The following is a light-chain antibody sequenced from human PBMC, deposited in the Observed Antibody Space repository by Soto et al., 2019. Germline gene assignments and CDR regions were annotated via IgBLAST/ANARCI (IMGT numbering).Light chain of an antibody. V-gene: IGKV1-5*03. Sequence: DIQMTQSPSTLSASVGDRVTITCRASQSVTTWLAWYQQKPGKAPKVLVYEASSLQSGVPSRFRGSGSGTEFTLTIVSLQPDDLATYYGQQYNTDAPYTFGQGTRLEIK. J-gene: IGKJ2*01. CDR3: QQYNTDAPYT. CDR1: QSVTTW. CDR2: EAS.